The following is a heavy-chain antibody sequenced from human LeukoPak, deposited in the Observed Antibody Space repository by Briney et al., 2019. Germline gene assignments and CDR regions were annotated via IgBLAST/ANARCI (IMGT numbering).Heavy chain of an antibody. CDR3: ARDLFTRVRVVIIFSPGY. Sequence: ASVKVSCKASGYTFTGYNMHWVRQAPRQGHEWVGWINPNSGGTNNAQKFQGRVTMARHTSISTAYMELGRLRSDGTAVYYCARDLFTRVRVVIIFSPGYWGQGTLVTVSS. CDR2: INPNSGGT. D-gene: IGHD3-10*01. V-gene: IGHV1-2*02. J-gene: IGHJ4*02. CDR1: GYTFTGYN.